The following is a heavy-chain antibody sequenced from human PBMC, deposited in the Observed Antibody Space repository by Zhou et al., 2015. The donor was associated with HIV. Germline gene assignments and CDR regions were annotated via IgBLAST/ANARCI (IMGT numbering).Heavy chain of an antibody. D-gene: IGHD3-16*01. CDR3: AGDSDVAGPIAFDY. V-gene: IGHV1-69*06. Sequence: QVQLVQSGAEVKKPGSSVKVSCKASGGTFSSYAISWVRQAPGQGLEWMGRITPIFGAANYAQRFQGRVTITADTSTNTVYLELSSLRSEDTAVYYCAGDSDVAGPIAFDYWGQGTLVTVS. CDR1: GGTFSSYA. CDR2: ITPIFGAA. J-gene: IGHJ4*02.